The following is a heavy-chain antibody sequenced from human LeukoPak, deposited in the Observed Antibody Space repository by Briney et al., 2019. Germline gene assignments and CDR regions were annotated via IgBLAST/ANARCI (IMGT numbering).Heavy chain of an antibody. CDR1: GFTFSSYE. CDR2: ISSSGSTM. CDR3: AKTYYYDSSGYPVDY. V-gene: IGHV3-48*03. D-gene: IGHD3-22*01. J-gene: IGHJ4*02. Sequence: GGSLRLSCAASGFTFSSYEMTWVRQAPGKGLEWVSYISSSGSTMYYADSVKGRFTISRDNAKNSLYLQMNSLRAEDTAVYYCAKTYYYDSSGYPVDYWGQGTLVTVSS.